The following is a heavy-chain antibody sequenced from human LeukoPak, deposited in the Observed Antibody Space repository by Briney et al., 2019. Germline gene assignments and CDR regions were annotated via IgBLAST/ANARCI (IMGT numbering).Heavy chain of an antibody. J-gene: IGHJ4*02. CDR1: GFSFSSYS. CDR2: ISSSSNYI. CDR3: AKDPRDHSYGWSWRYFDY. Sequence: GGSLRLSCAASGFSFSSYSMKWVRQAPGKGLEWVSSISSSSNYIYYADSVKGRFTISRDNAKNSLYLQMNSPRAEDTAVYYCAKDPRDHSYGWSWRYFDYWGQGTLVTVSS. V-gene: IGHV3-21*01. D-gene: IGHD5-18*01.